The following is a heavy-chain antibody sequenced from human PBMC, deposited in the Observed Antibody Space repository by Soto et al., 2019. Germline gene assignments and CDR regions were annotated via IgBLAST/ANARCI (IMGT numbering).Heavy chain of an antibody. CDR1: GFTFSSYS. CDR2: ISSSSSYI. J-gene: IGHJ6*02. CDR3: ARDTGAVTDYYDSSGGYYGMDV. D-gene: IGHD3-22*01. Sequence: EVQLVESGGGLVKPGGSLRLSCAASGFTFSSYSMNWVRQAPGKGLEWVSSISSSSSYIYYADSVKGRFTISRDNAKIXXYXQXXSLRGEDTAVYYWARDTGAVTDYYDSSGGYYGMDVWGQGTTVTVSS. V-gene: IGHV3-21*01.